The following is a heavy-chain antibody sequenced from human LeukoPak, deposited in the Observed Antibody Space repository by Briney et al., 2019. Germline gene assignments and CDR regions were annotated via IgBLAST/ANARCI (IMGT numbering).Heavy chain of an antibody. Sequence: SETLSLTCTVSGGSISGYYWSWIRQPPGKGLEWIGYIYDSGSINYNPSLNSRVTISVDTSKKQFSLKLSSVSAADTAVYYCASGYNSRWSIYFQDWGQGTLVTVSS. CDR3: ASGYNSRWSIYFQD. D-gene: IGHD6-13*01. J-gene: IGHJ1*01. CDR1: GGSISGYY. V-gene: IGHV4-59*01. CDR2: IYDSGSI.